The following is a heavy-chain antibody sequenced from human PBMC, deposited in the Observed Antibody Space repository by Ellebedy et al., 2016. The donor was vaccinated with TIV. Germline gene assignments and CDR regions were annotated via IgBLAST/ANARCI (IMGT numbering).Heavy chain of an antibody. CDR3: ARGGESYWVPKGDY. V-gene: IGHV3-13*01. D-gene: IGHD2-21*01. Sequence: GGSLRLXXAASGFTISTYGMHWVRQGAGKGLEWVSSIGTFDDTYYAQSVKGRFTISRDNSKGTLYLQMNSLRAEDTATYYCARGGESYWVPKGDYWGQGTLVTVSS. CDR1: GFTISTYG. J-gene: IGHJ4*02. CDR2: IGTFDDT.